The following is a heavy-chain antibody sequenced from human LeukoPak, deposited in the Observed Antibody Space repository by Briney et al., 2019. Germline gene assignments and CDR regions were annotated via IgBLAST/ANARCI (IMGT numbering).Heavy chain of an antibody. V-gene: IGHV1-2*02. D-gene: IGHD3-10*01. CDR3: ARFGQVPETAGGY. CDR1: GYTFTDYY. CDR2: INPRSGGT. J-gene: IGHJ4*02. Sequence: ASVKVSCKASGYTFTDYYMHWVRQAPGQGLEWMGWINPRSGGTNYAQKFQGRVTMTRDTSISAAYMDLSRLISDDTAVYYCARFGQVPETAGGYWGQGTLVTVSS.